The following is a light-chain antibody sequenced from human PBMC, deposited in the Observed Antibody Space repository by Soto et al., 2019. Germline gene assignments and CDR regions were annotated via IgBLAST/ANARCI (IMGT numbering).Light chain of an antibody. CDR3: QQYSNWPRT. Sequence: EIVMAQSPATLSLSPGERAALSCRASQSVNSNLAWYQQKAGQAPRLLIYGTSTRATGIPARFSGSGSGTDFTLTISSLQFEDFAVYYCQQYSNWPRTFGQGTKVDIK. CDR1: QSVNSN. J-gene: IGKJ1*01. V-gene: IGKV3-15*01. CDR2: GTS.